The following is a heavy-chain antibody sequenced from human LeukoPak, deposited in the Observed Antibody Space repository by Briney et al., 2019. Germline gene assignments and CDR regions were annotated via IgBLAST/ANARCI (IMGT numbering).Heavy chain of an antibody. V-gene: IGHV4-4*02. J-gene: IGHJ4*02. D-gene: IGHD3-16*01. Sequence: PSGTLSLTCAVSGGSISSSNWYSWVRQPPGKGLEWIGEIYHSGSTNYNPSLKSRVTISVDTSKNQFTLKLSSVTAADTAVYYCARGRYGWLPFDYWGQGTLVTVSS. CDR2: IYHSGST. CDR1: GGSISSSNW. CDR3: ARGRYGWLPFDY.